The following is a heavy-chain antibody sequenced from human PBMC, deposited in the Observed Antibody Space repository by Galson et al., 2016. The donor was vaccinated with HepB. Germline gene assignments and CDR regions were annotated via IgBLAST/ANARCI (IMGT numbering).Heavy chain of an antibody. CDR3: AREYSTAGFDY. J-gene: IGHJ4*01. CDR1: GFTFSSFA. V-gene: IGHV3-33*01. D-gene: IGHD2-21*01. CDR2: VWYDGITT. Sequence: SLRLSCAASGFTFSSFAMHWVRQAPGKGLEWVALVWYDGITTYYVDSVKGRFTISRDNSDNTMYLQMSSLRAEDTAVYYCAREYSTAGFDYWG.